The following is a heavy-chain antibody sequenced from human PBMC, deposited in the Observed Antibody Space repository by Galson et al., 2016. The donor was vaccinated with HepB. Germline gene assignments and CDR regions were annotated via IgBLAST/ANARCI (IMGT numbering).Heavy chain of an antibody. Sequence: QSGAEVKKPGASLRISCKASGGTFSSDTISWVRQAPGQGLEWMGRIIPILGIPKYAQKFKGRVTITADKSTTTAYMELSRLRSEDTAVYYCARDRPGGRDRWWFDPWGQGTLVTVSS. J-gene: IGHJ5*02. CDR1: GGTFSSDT. V-gene: IGHV1-69*04. CDR2: IIPILGIP. CDR3: ARDRPGGRDRWWFDP. D-gene: IGHD3-16*01.